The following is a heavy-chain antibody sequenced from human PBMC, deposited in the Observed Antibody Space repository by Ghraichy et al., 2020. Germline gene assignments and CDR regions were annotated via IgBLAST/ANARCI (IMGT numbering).Heavy chain of an antibody. CDR2: IKSKTDGGTI. Sequence: LSLTCAASGFSFNNAWMSWVRQAPGKGLEWVGRIKSKTDGGTIDYAAPVKGRFTISREDSENTLFLHMNSLKTEDTAVYYCATFLNYFDSSGFSYYYYHAMDVWGLWTTVTVSS. V-gene: IGHV3-15*01. J-gene: IGHJ6*01. CDR1: GFSFNNAW. CDR3: ATFLNYFDSSGFSYYYYHAMDV. D-gene: IGHD3-22*01.